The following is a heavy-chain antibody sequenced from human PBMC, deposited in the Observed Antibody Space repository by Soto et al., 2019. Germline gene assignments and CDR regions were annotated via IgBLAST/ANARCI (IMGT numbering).Heavy chain of an antibody. V-gene: IGHV1-69*13. CDR2: IIPILGTA. J-gene: IGHJ4*02. CDR3: AREYSSSSGGFFDY. Sequence: ASVKVSCKASGGTFSSYAISWVRQAPGQGLEWMGGIIPILGTANYAQKFQGRVTITADESTSTAYMELSSLRSEDTAVYYCAREYSSSSGGFFDYWGQGTLVTVSS. D-gene: IGHD6-6*01. CDR1: GGTFSSYA.